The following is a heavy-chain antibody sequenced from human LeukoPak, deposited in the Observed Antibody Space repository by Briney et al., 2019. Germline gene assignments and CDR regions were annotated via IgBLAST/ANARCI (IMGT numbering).Heavy chain of an antibody. CDR3: ARDTYSGSYLPDY. CDR2: INPSGGST. Sequence: ASVKVSCTASGYTFTSYYMHWVRQAPGQGLEWMGIINPSGGSTSYTQKFQGRVTMTRDMSTSTVYMELSSLRSEDTAVYYCARDTYSGSYLPDYWGREPWSPSPQ. V-gene: IGHV1-46*01. CDR1: GYTFTSYY. J-gene: IGHJ4*02. D-gene: IGHD1-26*01.